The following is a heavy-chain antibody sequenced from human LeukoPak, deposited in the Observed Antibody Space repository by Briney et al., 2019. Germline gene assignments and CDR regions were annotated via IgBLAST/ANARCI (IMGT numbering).Heavy chain of an antibody. J-gene: IGHJ4*02. CDR3: ARGAAGYSYG. Sequence: SETLSLTCTVSGGSVSSGDYFWSWIRQPPGKGLEWIGYIYYSGSTNYNPSLKSRVTISVDTSKNQFSLKLSSVTAADTAVYYCARGAAGYSYGWGQGTLVTVSS. CDR1: GGSVSSGDYF. D-gene: IGHD5-18*01. CDR2: IYYSGST. V-gene: IGHV4-61*08.